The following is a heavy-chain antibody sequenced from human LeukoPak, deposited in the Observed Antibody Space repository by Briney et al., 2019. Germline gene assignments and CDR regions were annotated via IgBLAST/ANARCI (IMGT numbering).Heavy chain of an antibody. J-gene: IGHJ4*02. CDR3: AKDYYDSSPFDY. D-gene: IGHD3-22*01. V-gene: IGHV3-30*02. CDR1: GFTFSSYG. Sequence: GGSLRLSCAASGFTFSSYGMHWVRQAPGKGLEWVAFIRYDGSNKYYADSVKGRFTISRDNSKNTLYLQMNSLRAEDTAVYYCAKDYYDSSPFDYWGQGTLVTVSS. CDR2: IRYDGSNK.